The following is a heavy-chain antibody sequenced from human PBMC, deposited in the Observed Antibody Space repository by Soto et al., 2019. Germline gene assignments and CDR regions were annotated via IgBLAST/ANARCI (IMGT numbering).Heavy chain of an antibody. CDR2: ISYDGSNK. V-gene: IGHV3-30*09. D-gene: IGHD1-26*01. J-gene: IGHJ4*02. Sequence: QVQLVESGGGVVQPGRSLRLSCAASRFTFSSYVIHWVRQAPGKGLEWVAVISYDGSNKYYADSVKGRFAISRDNSKNTLYLQMNSLRAEDTAVYYCASSVGATGAYIDYWGQGILVTVSS. CDR3: ASSVGATGAYIDY. CDR1: RFTFSSYV.